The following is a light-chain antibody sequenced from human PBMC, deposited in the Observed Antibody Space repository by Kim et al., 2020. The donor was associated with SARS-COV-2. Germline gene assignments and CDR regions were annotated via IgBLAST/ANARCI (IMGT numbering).Light chain of an antibody. J-gene: IGLJ3*02. V-gene: IGLV10-54*01. CDR3: SAWDSSLSVWV. CDR2: RDN. Sequence: QTATLTCTGNSNDVGDQGAAWLQHHQGHPPKLLSYRDNNRPSGISERLSASRSGNTASLTITGLQPEDEADYYCSAWDSSLSVWVFGGGTQLTVL. CDR1: SNDVGDQG.